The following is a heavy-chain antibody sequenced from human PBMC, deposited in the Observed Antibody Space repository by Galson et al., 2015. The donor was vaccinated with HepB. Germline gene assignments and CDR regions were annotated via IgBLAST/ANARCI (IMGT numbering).Heavy chain of an antibody. CDR2: IYYGGRT. CDR3: ARPLVLNGRFTPGVGPFHI. D-gene: IGHD2-8*01. J-gene: IGHJ3*02. CDR1: GISISGSQYY. V-gene: IGHV4-39*01. Sequence: LSLTCDVSGISISGSQYYWGWIRQSPKKGLEWIGSIYYGGRTYFSPSFQSRVAMSVDTSKNQLSLTLSSVTAADAAVYHCARPLVLNGRFTPGVGPFHIWGHGTLVTVSA.